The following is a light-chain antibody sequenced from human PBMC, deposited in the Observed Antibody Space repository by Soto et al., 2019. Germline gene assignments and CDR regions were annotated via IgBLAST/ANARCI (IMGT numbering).Light chain of an antibody. CDR1: QSISSSY. J-gene: IGKJ2*01. V-gene: IGKV3-20*01. CDR3: QQYGSSSYT. CDR2: AAS. Sequence: EIVLTQSPGTLSLSPGERATLSCRASQSISSSYLAWYQQKPGQAPRLLIYAASSRATGIPDRFSGSGSGTVFTLTSSRLEPEDFAVYYWQQYGSSSYTFGQGTQLEIK.